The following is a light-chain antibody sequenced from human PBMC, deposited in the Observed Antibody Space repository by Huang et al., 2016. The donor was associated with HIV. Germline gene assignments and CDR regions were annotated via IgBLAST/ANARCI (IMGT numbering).Light chain of an antibody. CDR2: DAS. CDR1: QSIGSY. V-gene: IGKV3-11*01. J-gene: IGKJ1*01. CDR3: QQRNNWPPLT. Sequence: EIVLTQSPATLSLSPGEGATLSCRASQSIGSYLAWYQQRPGQAPRLLIYDASVRATGIPARFSGRGSGTDFTLTISSLEPEDFAVYYCQQRNNWPPLTFGQGTKVELK.